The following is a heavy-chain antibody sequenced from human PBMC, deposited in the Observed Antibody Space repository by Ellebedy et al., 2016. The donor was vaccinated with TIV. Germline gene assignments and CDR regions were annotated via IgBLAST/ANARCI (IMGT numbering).Heavy chain of an antibody. CDR2: IYYSGTT. CDR1: GGSISHSY. Sequence: SETLSLXXTISGGSISHSYWSWIRQAPGEGLEWIGYIYYSGTTNYNPSLKSRVTISVDTSKTQFSLKLRSVTAADTAVYYCARRAIALIVVADDFHLWGQGTMVTVSS. J-gene: IGHJ3*01. V-gene: IGHV4-59*12. D-gene: IGHD3-22*01. CDR3: ARRAIALIVVADDFHL.